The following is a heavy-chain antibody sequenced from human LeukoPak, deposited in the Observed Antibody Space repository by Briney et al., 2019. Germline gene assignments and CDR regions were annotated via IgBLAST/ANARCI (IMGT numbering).Heavy chain of an antibody. D-gene: IGHD3-10*01. Sequence: SETLSLTCTVSGGSISSGGYYWSWIRQHPGKGLEWIGYIYYSGSTYYNPSLKSRVTISVDTSKNQFSLKLSSLTAADTAVYYCARNLGSGSYYHGAFDIWGQGTMVTVSS. CDR1: GGSISSGGYY. J-gene: IGHJ3*02. CDR3: ARNLGSGSYYHGAFDI. CDR2: IYYSGST. V-gene: IGHV4-31*03.